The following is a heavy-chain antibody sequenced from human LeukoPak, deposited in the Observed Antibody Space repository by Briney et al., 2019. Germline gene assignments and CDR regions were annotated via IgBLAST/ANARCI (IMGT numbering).Heavy chain of an antibody. CDR3: ATRSSHGAFDI. J-gene: IGHJ3*02. V-gene: IGHV3-9*01. CDR2: ISWNSGDI. CDR1: GFTFNNYA. Sequence: GRSLRLSCAASGFTFNNYAMHWVRQVPGKGLEWVSGISWNSGDIIYADSVKGRFTISRDNAKSSLYLQMNSLRLEDTALYYCATRSSHGAFDIWGQGTMVTVPS.